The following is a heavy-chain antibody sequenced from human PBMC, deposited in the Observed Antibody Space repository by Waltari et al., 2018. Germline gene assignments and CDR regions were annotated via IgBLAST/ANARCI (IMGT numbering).Heavy chain of an antibody. Sequence: LQESGXGLXXPSEXLSLTCXVSGFSMTSXRFYWGWIRQPPGKGLEWIGSLHYSGXTYYSPSLKSXVTTSVDTSKNQFSLRLXSVTAADTXVXFCXRHQQVVKVIDXWGQGTLATVSS. CDR1: GFSMTSXRFY. V-gene: IGHV4-39*01. CDR2: LHYSGXT. J-gene: IGHJ4*02. D-gene: IGHD6-13*01. CDR3: XRHQQVVKVIDX.